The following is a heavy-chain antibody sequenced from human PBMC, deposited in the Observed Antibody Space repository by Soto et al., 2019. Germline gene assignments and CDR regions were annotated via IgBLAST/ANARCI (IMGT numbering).Heavy chain of an antibody. J-gene: IGHJ4*02. CDR3: AKWNGYGDH. CDR1: GFSLSTYG. CDR2: VSGGSGTT. D-gene: IGHD1-1*01. Sequence: EVQLLESGGGLVQPGGSLRLSCAASGFSLSTYGVTWVRQAPGKGLEWVSGVSGGSGTTHYADSVKGRFTITTDNSENTAYLQMNSLRVEDPAVYYCAKWNGYGDHWGQGTLVTVS. V-gene: IGHV3-23*01.